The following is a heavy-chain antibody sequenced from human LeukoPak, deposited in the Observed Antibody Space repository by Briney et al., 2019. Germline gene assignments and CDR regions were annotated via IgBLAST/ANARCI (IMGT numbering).Heavy chain of an antibody. J-gene: IGHJ1*01. D-gene: IGHD6-6*01. CDR1: GFTFSSYA. CDR3: AKTSSVLVWEYFQH. V-gene: IGHV3-23*01. Sequence: PGGSLRLSCAASGFTFSSYAMSWVRQAPGKGLEWVSAISGSGGSTYYADSVKGRFTISRDSSKNTLYLQMNSLRAEDTAVYYCAKTSSVLVWEYFQHWGQGTLVTVSS. CDR2: ISGSGGST.